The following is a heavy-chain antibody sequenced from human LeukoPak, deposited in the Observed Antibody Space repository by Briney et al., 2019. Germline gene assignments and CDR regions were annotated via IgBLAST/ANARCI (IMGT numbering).Heavy chain of an antibody. V-gene: IGHV4-34*01. CDR1: GGSFSGYY. CDR3: ASWNSYGLGYYFDY. J-gene: IGHJ4*02. Sequence: SETLSLTCAVYGGSFSGYYWSWIRQPPGKGLEWIGEINHSGSTNYNPSLKSRVTISVDTSKNQFSLKLSSVTAADTAVYYCASWNSYGLGYYFDYWGQGTLVTVSS. D-gene: IGHD5-18*01. CDR2: INHSGST.